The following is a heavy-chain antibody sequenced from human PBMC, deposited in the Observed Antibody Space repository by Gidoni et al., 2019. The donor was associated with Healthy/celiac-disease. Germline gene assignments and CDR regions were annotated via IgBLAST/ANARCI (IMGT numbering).Heavy chain of an antibody. CDR3: AKDQGNMARSMDV. CDR1: GFPFSSYG. Sequence: QVQLVASGGGVVQPGRSLRLFCAASGFPFSSYGMHWVRQAPGKGLEWVAVISYDGSNKYYADSVKGRFTISRDNSKNTLYLQMNSLRAEDTAVYYCAKDQGNMARSMDVWGKGTTVTVSS. CDR2: ISYDGSNK. V-gene: IGHV3-30*18. D-gene: IGHD3-10*01. J-gene: IGHJ6*04.